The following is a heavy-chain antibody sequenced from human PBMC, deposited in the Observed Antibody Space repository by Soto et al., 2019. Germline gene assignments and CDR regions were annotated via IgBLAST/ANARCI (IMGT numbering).Heavy chain of an antibody. Sequence: QVQLQESGPGLVKPSETLSLTCTVSGGSISSYYWSWIRQPPGKGLEWIGYIYYSGSTNYNPSLKSRVTISVDTSKNQFSLKLSSVTAADTAVYYCARSAGPVVAVSFDYWGQGTLVTVSS. V-gene: IGHV4-59*01. D-gene: IGHD2-15*01. CDR2: IYYSGST. J-gene: IGHJ4*02. CDR1: GGSISSYY. CDR3: ARSAGPVVAVSFDY.